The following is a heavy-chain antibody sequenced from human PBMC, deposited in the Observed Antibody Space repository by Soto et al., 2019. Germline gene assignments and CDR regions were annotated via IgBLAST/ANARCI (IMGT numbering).Heavy chain of an antibody. CDR3: ARDAIAGAGAFDY. D-gene: IGHD6-19*01. V-gene: IGHV1-18*04. CDR2: ISAFNAKT. J-gene: IGHJ4*02. Sequence: QVQLVQSGAEVKKPGASVKVSCTASGYTYFSYGISWVRQAPGQGLEWLGWISAFNAKTNYAPKFQARVTLTTDASTSTAYMKLRGLRSDDTAVYFCARDAIAGAGAFDYWGQGALVIVSS. CDR1: GYTYFSYG.